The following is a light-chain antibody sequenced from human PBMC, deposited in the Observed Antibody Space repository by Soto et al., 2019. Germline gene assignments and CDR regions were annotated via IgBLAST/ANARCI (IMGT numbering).Light chain of an antibody. V-gene: IGKV2-28*01. J-gene: IGKJ3*01. Sequence: DIVMTQSPLSLPVTPGEPASISCRSSQSLLHSNGYNYLDWYLQKPGQSPQLLIYLGSNRASGVPDRFTGSGSGTDFTLKISRVEAEDVGVYYCMQALHIPPSFGPGTKVDI. CDR2: LGS. CDR3: MQALHIPPS. CDR1: QSLLHSNGYNY.